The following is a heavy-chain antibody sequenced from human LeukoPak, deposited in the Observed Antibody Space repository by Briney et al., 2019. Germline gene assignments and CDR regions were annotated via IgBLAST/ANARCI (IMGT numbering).Heavy chain of an antibody. CDR3: ARSLSYSYAP. D-gene: IGHD1-26*01. Sequence: SETLSLTCAVYGGSFSGYYWSWIRQPPGKGLEWIGEINHSGSTNYNPSLKSRVTISVDTSKNQFSLKLSSVTAADTAVYYCARSLSYSYAPWGQGTLVTVSS. CDR1: GGSFSGYY. V-gene: IGHV4-34*01. CDR2: INHSGST. J-gene: IGHJ5*02.